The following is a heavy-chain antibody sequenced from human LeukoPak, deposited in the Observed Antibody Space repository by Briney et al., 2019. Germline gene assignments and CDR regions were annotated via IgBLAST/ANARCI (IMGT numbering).Heavy chain of an antibody. CDR2: ISASGGSA. J-gene: IGHJ3*02. CDR3: AKPARTDAFDI. D-gene: IGHD1-14*01. Sequence: GGTLRLSCAASGFTFSSYGMSWVRQAPGKGLEWVSAISASGGSAYYADSVKGRFTTSRDNSKNTLYLQMNSLRAEDTAVYYCAKPARTDAFDIWGQGTMVTVSS. V-gene: IGHV3-23*01. CDR1: GFTFSSYG.